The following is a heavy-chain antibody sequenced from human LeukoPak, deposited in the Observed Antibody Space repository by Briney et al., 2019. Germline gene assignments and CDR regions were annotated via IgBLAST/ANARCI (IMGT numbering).Heavy chain of an antibody. CDR3: ARDRNLGYCSSTSCYTLDY. CDR1: GFTFSSYW. J-gene: IGHJ4*02. CDR2: IKQDGSEK. D-gene: IGHD2-2*02. V-gene: IGHV3-7*01. Sequence: GGSLRLSCAASGFTFSSYWMSWVRQAPGKGLEWVANIKQDGSEKYYVDSVKGRFTISRDNAKNSLYLQMNSLRAEDTAVYYCARDRNLGYCSSTSCYTLDYWGQGTLVTVSS.